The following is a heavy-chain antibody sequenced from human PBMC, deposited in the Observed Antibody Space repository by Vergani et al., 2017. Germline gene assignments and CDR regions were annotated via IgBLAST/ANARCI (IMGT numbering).Heavy chain of an antibody. CDR1: GFTFNSYG. V-gene: IGHV3-30*02. CDR2: IRSDESRR. D-gene: IGHD2-15*01. Sequence: QVQLVESGGGVVQPGGSLRLSCAASGFTFNSYGMHWVRQAPDKGLEWVASIRSDESRRYYGDSMEGPFTISRDNSKNTLYLQMESLRPEDTAVYYCAKEGGGYCSGGTCYLEYWGQGTLVIVSS. J-gene: IGHJ4*02. CDR3: AKEGGGYCSGGTCYLEY.